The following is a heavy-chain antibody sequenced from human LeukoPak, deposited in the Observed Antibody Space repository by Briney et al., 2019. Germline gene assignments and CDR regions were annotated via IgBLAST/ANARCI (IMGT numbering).Heavy chain of an antibody. Sequence: GGSLRLSCAASGFTFSSYSMHWVRQAPGKGLEWVAVISYDGSNKYYADSVKGRFTISRDNSKNTLYLQMNSLRAEDTAVYYCAKDRIAVAGTHLGGLLDYWGQGTLVTVSS. D-gene: IGHD6-19*01. CDR1: GFTFSSYS. CDR2: ISYDGSNK. V-gene: IGHV3-30*18. J-gene: IGHJ4*02. CDR3: AKDRIAVAGTHLGGLLDY.